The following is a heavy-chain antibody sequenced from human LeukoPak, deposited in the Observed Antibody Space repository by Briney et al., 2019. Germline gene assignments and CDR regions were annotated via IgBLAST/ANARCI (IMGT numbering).Heavy chain of an antibody. V-gene: IGHV4-30-2*01. CDR1: GGSISSGGYS. J-gene: IGHJ3*02. CDR3: ARGITMTLGAFDI. D-gene: IGHD3-22*01. CDR2: IYHSGST. Sequence: SQTLSLTCPVSGGSISSGGYSWSWIRQPPGKGLEWIGYIYHSGSTYYNPSLKSRVTISVDRSKNQFSLKLSSVTAADTAVYYCARGITMTLGAFDIWGQGTMVTVSS.